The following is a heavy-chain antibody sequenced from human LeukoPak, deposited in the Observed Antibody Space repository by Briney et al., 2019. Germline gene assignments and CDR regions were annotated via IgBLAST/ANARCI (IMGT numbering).Heavy chain of an antibody. CDR2: IYYSGST. CDR3: ARHSSGWLLNFSWFDP. D-gene: IGHD3-22*01. V-gene: IGHV4-39*01. CDR1: GGSISSSSYY. Sequence: SETLSLTCTVSGGSISSSSYYWGWIRQPPGKGLEWIGSIYYSGSTYYNPSLKSRVTISVDTSKNQFSLKLSSVTAADTAVYYCARHSSGWLLNFSWFDPWGQGTLVTVSS. J-gene: IGHJ5*02.